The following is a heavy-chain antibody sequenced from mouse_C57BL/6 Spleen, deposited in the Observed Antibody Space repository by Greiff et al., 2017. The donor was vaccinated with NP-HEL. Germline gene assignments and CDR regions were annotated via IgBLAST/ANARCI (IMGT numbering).Heavy chain of an antibody. CDR2: IWGVGST. D-gene: IGHD3-3*01. CDR1: GFSLTSYG. J-gene: IGHJ3*01. V-gene: IGHV2-6*01. Sequence: VQLQESGPGLVAPSQSLSITCTVSGFSLTSYGVDWVRQSPGKGLEWLGVIWGVGSTNYNSALKSRLSISKDNSKSQVFLKMNSLQTDDTAMYYWASERGTRFAYWGQGTLVTVSA. CDR3: ASERGTRFAY.